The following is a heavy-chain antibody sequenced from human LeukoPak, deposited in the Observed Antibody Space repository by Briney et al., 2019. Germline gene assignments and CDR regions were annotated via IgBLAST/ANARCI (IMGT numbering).Heavy chain of an antibody. D-gene: IGHD3-16*01. CDR2: INTYNGNT. CDR3: ARDRNIWGSLASRPADY. Sequence: ASVKVSCKASGYTFTSYAMNWVRQAPGQGLEWMGWINTYNGNTNSTQDLQGRAIMTTDTSTSTAYMELRSLRSDDTAVYYCARDRNIWGSLASRPADYWGQGTLVTVS. J-gene: IGHJ4*02. V-gene: IGHV1-18*01. CDR1: GYTFTSYA.